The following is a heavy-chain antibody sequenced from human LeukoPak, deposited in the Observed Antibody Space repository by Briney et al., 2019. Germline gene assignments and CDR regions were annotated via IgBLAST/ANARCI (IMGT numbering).Heavy chain of an antibody. D-gene: IGHD2-15*01. CDR2: ISYDGSNK. CDR3: AKNGRAPIYYYYGMDV. J-gene: IGHJ6*02. V-gene: IGHV3-30*18. Sequence: GGSLRLSCVVSGFTFSSYGMHWVRQAPGKGLEWVAVISYDGSNKYYADSVKGRFTISRDNSKNTLYLQMNSLRAEDTVVYYCAKNGRAPIYYYYGMDVWGQGTTVTVSS. CDR1: GFTFSSYG.